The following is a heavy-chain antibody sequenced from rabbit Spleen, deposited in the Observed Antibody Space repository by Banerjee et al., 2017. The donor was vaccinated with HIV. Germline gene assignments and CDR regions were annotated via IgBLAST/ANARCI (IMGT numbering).Heavy chain of an antibody. CDR2: IANGDGST. D-gene: IGHD6-1*01. Sequence: QEQLVESGGGLVQPEGSLTLTCKASGFDFSSNAMCWVRQAPGKGPEWIACIANGDGSTYYASWVNGRFTISRSTSLNTVTLQMTSLTAADTATYFCARDDGSYDYIDGYFNLWGQGTLVTVS. V-gene: IGHV1S47*01. CDR1: GFDFSSNA. J-gene: IGHJ4*01. CDR3: ARDDGSYDYIDGYFNL.